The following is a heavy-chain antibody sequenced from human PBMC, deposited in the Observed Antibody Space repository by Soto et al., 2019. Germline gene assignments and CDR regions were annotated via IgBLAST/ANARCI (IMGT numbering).Heavy chain of an antibody. CDR1: GGSISRYY. CDR3: ASLHGYSGYENWFDP. CDR2: IYYSGST. Sequence: PSETLSLTCTVSGGSISRYYWSWIRQPPGKGLEWIGYIYYSGSTNYNPSLKSRVTISLDTSKDQFSLKLSSVTAADTAVYYCASLHGYSGYENWFDPWGQGTLVTVSS. D-gene: IGHD5-12*01. J-gene: IGHJ5*02. V-gene: IGHV4-59*01.